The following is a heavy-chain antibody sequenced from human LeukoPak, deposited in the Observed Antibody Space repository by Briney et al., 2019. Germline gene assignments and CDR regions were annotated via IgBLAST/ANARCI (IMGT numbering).Heavy chain of an antibody. CDR1: GFTFYDYA. J-gene: IGHJ4*02. D-gene: IGHD2-15*01. Sequence: GGSLRLSCAASGFTFYDYAMSCVRQAPGKGVEWVAGINWNGGSTNYADSVRGRFTIPKDNAKNSLYLQLNSLRSRDRALYYFSRNVFVVGASSRGLFDYWGRGTL. V-gene: IGHV3-20*04. CDR2: INWNGGST. CDR3: SRNVFVVGASSRGLFDY.